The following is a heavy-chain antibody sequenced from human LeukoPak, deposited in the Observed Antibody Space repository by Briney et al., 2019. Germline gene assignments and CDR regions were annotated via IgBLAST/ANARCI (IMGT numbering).Heavy chain of an antibody. CDR2: IWYDGSNK. V-gene: IGHV3-33*01. J-gene: IGHJ3*02. CDR1: GFTFSSHG. Sequence: PGRSLSLSSAASGFTFSSHGMHWVRQAPGKGLEWVAVIWYDGSNKFYADSVRGRFTISRDNSKNTLYVQMNSLRAEDTAVYYCARGRGSGWYDAFDIWGQGTMVTVSS. CDR3: ARGRGSGWYDAFDI. D-gene: IGHD6-19*01.